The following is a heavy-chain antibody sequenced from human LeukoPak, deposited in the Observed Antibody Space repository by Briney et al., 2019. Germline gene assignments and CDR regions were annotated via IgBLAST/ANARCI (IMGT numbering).Heavy chain of an antibody. CDR2: ISAYNGNT. D-gene: IGHD6-19*01. CDR1: GYTFTSYG. V-gene: IGHV1-18*01. CDR3: ARGGVAVAGTYYYYYYMDV. Sequence: ASVKVSCKASGYTFTSYGISWVRQAPGLGLEWMGWISAYNGNTNYAQKLQGRVTMTTDTSTSTAYMELRSLRSDDTAVYYCARGGVAVAGTYYYYYYMDVWGKGTTVTVSS. J-gene: IGHJ6*03.